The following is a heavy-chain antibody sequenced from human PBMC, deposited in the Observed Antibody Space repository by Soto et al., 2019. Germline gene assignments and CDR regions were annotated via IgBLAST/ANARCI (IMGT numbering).Heavy chain of an antibody. CDR1: GGSISSYY. V-gene: IGHV4-59*08. CDR3: ARGYDSSGYPDY. CDR2: MYYGGRN. Sequence: PSETLSLTCTVSGGSISSYYWSWIRQPPGKGLEWIGYMYYGGRNNYKPSLKRRVTISVDTPKMQVSLKLSSVTAADTDVYYCARGYDSSGYPDYWGQGTLVTVPQ. D-gene: IGHD3-22*01. J-gene: IGHJ4*02.